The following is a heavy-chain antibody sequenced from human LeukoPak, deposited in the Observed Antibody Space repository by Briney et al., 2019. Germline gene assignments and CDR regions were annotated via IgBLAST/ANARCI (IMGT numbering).Heavy chain of an antibody. CDR1: GFTFNNYA. J-gene: IGHJ4*02. Sequence: GGSLRLSCAASGFTFNNYAMNWVRQAPGKGLEWVSYISSSGSTIYYADSVKGRFTISRDNAKNSLYLQMNSLRAEDTAVYYCASTDSYYYDSSGYYLDYWGQGTLVTVSS. D-gene: IGHD3-22*01. V-gene: IGHV3-48*04. CDR3: ASTDSYYYDSSGYYLDY. CDR2: ISSSGSTI.